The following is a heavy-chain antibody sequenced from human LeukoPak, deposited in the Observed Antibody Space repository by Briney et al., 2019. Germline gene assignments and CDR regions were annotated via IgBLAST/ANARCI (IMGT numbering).Heavy chain of an antibody. V-gene: IGHV3-74*03. CDR1: GFTFSRYW. D-gene: IGHD3-10*01. CDR3: AREEARGGPFDY. Sequence: GGSLRLSCAASGFTFSRYWMHWVRQAPGKGLMWVSRISPDGSTTLYADSVKGRFTISRDNAKNTLYLQMNSLGAEDTAVYYCAREEARGGPFDYWGQGTLVTVSS. J-gene: IGHJ4*02. CDR2: ISPDGSTT.